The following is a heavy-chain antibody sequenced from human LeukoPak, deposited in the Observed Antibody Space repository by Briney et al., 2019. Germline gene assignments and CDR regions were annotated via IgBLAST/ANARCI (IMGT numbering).Heavy chain of an antibody. CDR3: ARVPARSSSWTRAYYYMDV. CDR1: GGTFSSYA. V-gene: IGHV1-69*04. D-gene: IGHD6-6*01. J-gene: IGHJ6*03. Sequence: ASVKVSCKASGGTFSSYAISWVRQAPGQGLEWMGRIIPILGIANYAQKFQGGVTITADESTSTAYMELSSLRSEDTAVYYCARVPARSSSWTRAYYYMDVWGKGTTVTVSS. CDR2: IIPILGIA.